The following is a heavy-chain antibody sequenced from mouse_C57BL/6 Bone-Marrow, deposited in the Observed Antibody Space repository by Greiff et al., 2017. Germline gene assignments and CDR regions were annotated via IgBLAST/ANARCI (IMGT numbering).Heavy chain of an antibody. CDR2: IDPETGGT. Sequence: VQLVESGAELVRPGASVTLSCKASGYTFTDYEMHWVKQTPVHGLEWIGAIDPETGGTAYNQKFKGKAILTADKSSSTAYMELRSLTSEDSAVYYCTLITTVVRAYWGQGTLVTVSA. CDR1: GYTFTDYE. D-gene: IGHD1-1*01. V-gene: IGHV1-15*01. J-gene: IGHJ3*01. CDR3: TLITTVVRAY.